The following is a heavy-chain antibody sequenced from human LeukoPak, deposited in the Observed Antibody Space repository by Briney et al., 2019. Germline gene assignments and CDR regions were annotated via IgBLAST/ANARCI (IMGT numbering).Heavy chain of an antibody. V-gene: IGHV3-48*01. D-gene: IGHD3-22*01. CDR2: ISSSSTI. J-gene: IGHJ4*02. CDR1: GFTFSSYS. CDR3: ARDSYYYDSSVVDY. Sequence: GGSLRLSCAASGFTFSSYSMNWVRQAPGKGLEWVSYISSSSTIYYADSVKGRFTISRDNAKNSLYLQMNSLRAEDTAVYYCARDSYYYDSSVVDYWGQGTLVTVPS.